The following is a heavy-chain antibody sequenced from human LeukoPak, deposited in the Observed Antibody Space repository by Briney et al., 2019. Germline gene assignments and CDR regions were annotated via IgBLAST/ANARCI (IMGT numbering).Heavy chain of an antibody. J-gene: IGHJ4*02. D-gene: IGHD5-12*01. V-gene: IGHV3-15*01. CDR2: IKSKSAGETA. Sequence: GGSLRLSCAASGFTFSNAWMSWVRQAPGKGLEWVGRIKSKSAGETADYAAPMKGRFTISRDDSINTLFLQMSSLKTEDTAVYYCATPGTASGYGTYFHSWGQGTLVTVSS. CDR1: GFTFSNAW. CDR3: ATPGTASGYGTYFHS.